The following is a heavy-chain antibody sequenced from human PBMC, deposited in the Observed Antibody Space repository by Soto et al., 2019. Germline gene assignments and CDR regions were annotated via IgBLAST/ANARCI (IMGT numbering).Heavy chain of an antibody. J-gene: IGHJ5*02. D-gene: IGHD3-3*01. Sequence: VGSLRLSCEASGLTFRSYALSWVRQAPGKGLEWVSGISDTGSNPYYADSVKGRFTISRDNSKNTLSLQMKSLRADDTAMYYCAKAGGRVVDAYDTWGQGTLVTVSS. CDR3: AKAGGRVVDAYDT. V-gene: IGHV3-23*01. CDR2: ISDTGSNP. CDR1: GLTFRSYA.